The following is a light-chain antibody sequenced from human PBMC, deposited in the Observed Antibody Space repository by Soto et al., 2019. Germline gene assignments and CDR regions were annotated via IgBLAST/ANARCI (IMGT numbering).Light chain of an antibody. CDR3: ETWDRNTRV. J-gene: IGLJ2*01. Sequence: QLVLTQSSSASASLGSSVKLTCTLSSGHSTYIIAWHQQQPGKAPRYLMKLESGGSYNKGSGVPGRFSGSSSGADRYLAISNLQFEDEADYYCETWDRNTRVFGGGTKLTVL. CDR2: LESGGSY. CDR1: SGHSTYI. V-gene: IGLV4-60*02.